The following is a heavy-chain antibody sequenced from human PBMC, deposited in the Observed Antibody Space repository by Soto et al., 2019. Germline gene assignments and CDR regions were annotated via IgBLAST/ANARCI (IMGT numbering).Heavy chain of an antibody. J-gene: IGHJ4*02. CDR2: FSGTTGNT. CDR3: EESGGTSDYFDY. CDR1: GFTFSSYA. D-gene: IGHD2-15*01. V-gene: IGHV3-23*01. Sequence: VQLLESGGGLVQPGGSLRLSCAASGFTFSSYAMSWVRQAPGKGLQWVSTFSGTTGNTYYADSVKGRFNISRDNSKNPLFLQMNSVRAEDSAVYYCEESGGTSDYFDYWGQGTLVTVSS.